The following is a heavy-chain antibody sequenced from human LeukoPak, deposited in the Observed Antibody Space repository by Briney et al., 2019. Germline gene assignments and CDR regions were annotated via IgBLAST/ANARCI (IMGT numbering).Heavy chain of an antibody. CDR3: ARDVIDILTGYCDGMDV. CDR2: IYHSGSS. CDR1: GGSISSYY. Sequence: PSETLSLTCTVSGGSISSYYWSWIRQPPGKGLEWIGYIYHSGSSKYNPSLKSRVTMSVDTSKNLFSLKLSSVTAADTAVYYCARDVIDILTGYCDGMDVWGQGTTVTVSS. J-gene: IGHJ6*02. D-gene: IGHD3-9*01. V-gene: IGHV4-59*01.